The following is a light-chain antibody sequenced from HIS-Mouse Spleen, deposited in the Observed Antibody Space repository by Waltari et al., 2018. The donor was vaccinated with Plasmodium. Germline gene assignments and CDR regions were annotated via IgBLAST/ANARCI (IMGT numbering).Light chain of an antibody. CDR3: CSYAGSSTNWV. V-gene: IGLV2-23*01. CDR1: SRDVGSYNL. Sequence: QSALTPPASVSGSPGQSITISCTGTSRDVGSYNLVSWYQQHPGKAPKLMIYEGSKRPSGVSNRFSGSKSGNTASLTISGLQAEDEADYYCCSYAGSSTNWVFGGGTKLTVL. CDR2: EGS. J-gene: IGLJ3*02.